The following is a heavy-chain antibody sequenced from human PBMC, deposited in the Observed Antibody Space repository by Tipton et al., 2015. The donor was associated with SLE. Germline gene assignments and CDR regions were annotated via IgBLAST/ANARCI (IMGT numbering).Heavy chain of an antibody. Sequence: LRLSCTVSGGSISSGSYYWSWIRQPAGKGLEWIGYIYTSGSTNYNPSLKSRVTISVDTSKNQFSLKLSSVTAADTAVYYCASRPRVGIAAHDYWGQGTLVTVSS. CDR1: GGSISSGSYY. CDR3: ASRPRVGIAAHDY. CDR2: IYTSGST. D-gene: IGHD6-13*01. J-gene: IGHJ4*02. V-gene: IGHV4-61*09.